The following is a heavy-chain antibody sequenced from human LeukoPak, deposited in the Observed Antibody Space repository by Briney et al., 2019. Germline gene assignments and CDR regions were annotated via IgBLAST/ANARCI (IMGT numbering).Heavy chain of an antibody. D-gene: IGHD1-26*01. Sequence: SVKVSCKASGGTFSSYAISWVRQAPGQGPEWMGGIIPIFGTANYAQKFQGRVTITADESTSTAYVELSSLRSEDTAVYYCARSSGSYSPYYFDYWGQGTLVTVSS. CDR2: IIPIFGTA. CDR1: GGTFSSYA. V-gene: IGHV1-69*13. CDR3: ARSSGSYSPYYFDY. J-gene: IGHJ4*02.